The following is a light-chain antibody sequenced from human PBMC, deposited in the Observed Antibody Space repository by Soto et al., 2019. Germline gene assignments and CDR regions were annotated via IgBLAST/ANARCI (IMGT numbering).Light chain of an antibody. CDR3: QQYKDYVWT. V-gene: IGKV1-5*01. CDR1: QTVERW. Sequence: DIQMSKSPSTLPATVGDRVTISCRASQTVERWLAWYQQKPGKAPXLXISDVSRLERGVPSRFSGSGSATEFTLTISGLQSDDFATYYCQQYKDYVWTFGQGTKV. J-gene: IGKJ1*01. CDR2: DVS.